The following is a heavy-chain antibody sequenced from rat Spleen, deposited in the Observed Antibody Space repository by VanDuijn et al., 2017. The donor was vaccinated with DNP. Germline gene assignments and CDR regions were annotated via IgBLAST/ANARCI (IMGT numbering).Heavy chain of an antibody. CDR2: INYDGSRT. Sequence: EVQLVESGGGLVQPGRSLKLSCAASGFIFSTYGMAWVRQAPKKGLEWVATINYDGSRTYYRDSVKGRFTISRDDAKSTLYLQMDSLRSEDTATYYCARQYSGDVRPFDYWGQGVMVTVSS. D-gene: IGHD1-1*01. V-gene: IGHV5-29*01. J-gene: IGHJ2*01. CDR1: GFIFSTYG. CDR3: ARQYSGDVRPFDY.